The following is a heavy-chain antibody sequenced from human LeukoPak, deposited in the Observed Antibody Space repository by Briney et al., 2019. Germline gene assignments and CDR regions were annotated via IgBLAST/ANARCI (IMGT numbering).Heavy chain of an antibody. J-gene: IGHJ4*02. CDR3: ARDVGWLQLIDY. Sequence: PSETLSLTCAVYGGSFSGYYWSWIRQPPGKGLEWIGEINHSGSTNYNPSLKSRVTISVDTSKNQFSLKLSSVTAADTAVYYCARDVGWLQLIDYWGQGTLVTVSS. CDR1: GGSFSGYY. V-gene: IGHV4-34*01. CDR2: INHSGST. D-gene: IGHD5-24*01.